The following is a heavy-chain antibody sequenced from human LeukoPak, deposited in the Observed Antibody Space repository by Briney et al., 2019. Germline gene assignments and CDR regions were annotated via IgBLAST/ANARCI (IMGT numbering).Heavy chain of an antibody. D-gene: IGHD1-26*01. J-gene: IGHJ3*02. CDR2: IKQDGSEK. CDR3: ARVSIGGSYYLGNDAFDI. V-gene: IGHV3-7*01. Sequence: GGSLRLSCAASGFTFSSYWMSWVRQAPGKGLEWVANIKQDGSEKYYVDSVKGRFTISRDNAKNSLYLQMNGLRAEDTAVYYCARVSIGGSYYLGNDAFDICGQGTMVTVSS. CDR1: GFTFSSYW.